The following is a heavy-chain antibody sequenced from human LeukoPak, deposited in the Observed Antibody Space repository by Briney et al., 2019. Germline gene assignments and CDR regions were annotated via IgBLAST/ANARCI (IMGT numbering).Heavy chain of an antibody. D-gene: IGHD2-8*01. V-gene: IGHV3-23*01. CDR1: GFTFSSYA. Sequence: QPGGSLRLSCAASGFTFSSYAMSWVRQAPGKGLEWVSSISGSGDNTYYADSVKGRFTISRDNAKNSLYLQMNSLRAEDTAVYYCARWSAFDYWGQGTLVTVSS. J-gene: IGHJ4*01. CDR3: ARWSAFDY. CDR2: ISGSGDNT.